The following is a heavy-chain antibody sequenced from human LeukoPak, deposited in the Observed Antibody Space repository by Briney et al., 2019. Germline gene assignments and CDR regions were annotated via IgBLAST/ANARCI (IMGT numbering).Heavy chain of an antibody. Sequence: SETLSLTCTVSGGSISSSSYYWGWIRQPPGKGLEWIGSIYYSGSTYYNPSLKSRVTISVDTSKNQFSLKLSSVTAADTAVYYCARDRDIVGGNWFDPWGQGTLVTVSS. CDR2: IYYSGST. V-gene: IGHV4-39*07. D-gene: IGHD2-15*01. J-gene: IGHJ5*02. CDR3: ARDRDIVGGNWFDP. CDR1: GGSISSSSYY.